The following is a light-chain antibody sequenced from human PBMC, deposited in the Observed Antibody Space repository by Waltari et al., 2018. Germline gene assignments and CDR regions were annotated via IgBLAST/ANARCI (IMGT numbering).Light chain of an antibody. V-gene: IGKV1-39*01. CDR3: QQSYRRPWT. Sequence: DIQMTQSPSSLSASVGDRVTIPCRASQTIDRYLNRYHQKPGKAPKLLIYAASTLQSGVPSRFSGSVSGTDVTLTISGLQPEYCATYFCQQSYRRPWTFGQGTRVDIK. CDR2: AAS. J-gene: IGKJ1*01. CDR1: QTIDRY.